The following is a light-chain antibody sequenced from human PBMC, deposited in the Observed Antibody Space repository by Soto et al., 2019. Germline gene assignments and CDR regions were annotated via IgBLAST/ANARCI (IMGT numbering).Light chain of an antibody. Sequence: DIQMTQSPSTLSASVGDRVTITCRASQGISKWLAWYQQKPGKAPKILIYGASSLENGVPSRFSGSGSGTEFTLTISSLQPDDFATYFCQQYNSYDMWSFGQGTKVDLK. CDR3: QQYNSYDMWS. V-gene: IGKV1-5*01. CDR1: QGISKW. CDR2: GAS. J-gene: IGKJ1*01.